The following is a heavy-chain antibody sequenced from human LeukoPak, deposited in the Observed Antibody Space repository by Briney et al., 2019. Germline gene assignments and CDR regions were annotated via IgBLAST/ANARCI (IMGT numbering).Heavy chain of an antibody. CDR1: GGSISSGDYY. D-gene: IGHD6-6*01. Sequence: SETLFLTCTVSGGSISSGDYYWSWIRQPPGKGLEWIGYIYYSGSTYYNPSLKSRVTISVDTSKNQFSLKLSSVTAADTAVYYCARDSSSHEYYYMDVWGKGTTVTVSS. V-gene: IGHV4-30-4*08. J-gene: IGHJ6*03. CDR3: ARDSSSHEYYYMDV. CDR2: IYYSGST.